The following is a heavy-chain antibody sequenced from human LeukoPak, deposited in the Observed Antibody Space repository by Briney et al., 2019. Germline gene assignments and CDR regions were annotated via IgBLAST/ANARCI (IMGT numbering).Heavy chain of an antibody. CDR2: IKPNTGVT. V-gene: IGHV1-2*02. D-gene: IGHD1-14*01. CDR1: GYTFTDYY. J-gene: IGHJ4*02. CDR3: TRDFSYKSFDY. Sequence: ASVKVSCKASGYTFTDYYMHWVRQAPGQGLEWMGWIKPNTGVTSYAQKFRGRVTMTRDTSISTVYMELSGLKSDDTAVYYCTRDFSYKSFDYWGLGTLVTVSS.